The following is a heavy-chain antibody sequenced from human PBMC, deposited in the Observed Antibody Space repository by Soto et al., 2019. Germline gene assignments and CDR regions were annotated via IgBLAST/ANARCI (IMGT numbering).Heavy chain of an antibody. CDR3: ARDGGAIAAAGTSAFDI. J-gene: IGHJ3*02. D-gene: IGHD6-13*01. CDR2: INAGNGNT. CDR1: GYTFTSYA. V-gene: IGHV1-3*01. Sequence: QVQLVQSGAEVKKPGASVKVSCKASGYTFTSYAMHWVRQAPGQRLEWMGWINAGNGNTKYSQKFQGRVTITRDTSASTAYMELSSLRSEDTAVYYCARDGGAIAAAGTSAFDIWGQGTMVTVSS.